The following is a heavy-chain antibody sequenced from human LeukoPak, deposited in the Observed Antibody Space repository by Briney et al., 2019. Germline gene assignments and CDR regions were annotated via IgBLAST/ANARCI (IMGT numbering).Heavy chain of an antibody. CDR3: ANLRDYVYLFDY. Sequence: GGSLRLSCAASGFTFSSYAMSWVRQAPGKGLEWVSAISGSGGSTYYADSVKGRFTISRDNSKTTLYLQMNSLRAEDTAVYYCANLRDYVYLFDYWGQGTLVTVSS. J-gene: IGHJ4*02. V-gene: IGHV3-23*01. D-gene: IGHD4-17*01. CDR2: ISGSGGST. CDR1: GFTFSSYA.